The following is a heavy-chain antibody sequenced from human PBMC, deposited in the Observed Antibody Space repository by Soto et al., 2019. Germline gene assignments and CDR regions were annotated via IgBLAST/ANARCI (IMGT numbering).Heavy chain of an antibody. CDR2: TYYSGST. CDR1: GGSISSGDYY. CDR3: ASYRVRHAFDI. V-gene: IGHV4-30-4*01. Sequence: SETLSLTCTVSGGSISSGDYYWSWIRQPPGKGLEWIGYTYYSGSTYYNPSLKSRVTISVDTSKNQFSLKLSSVTAADTAVYYCASYRVRHAFDIWGQGTMVTVSS. D-gene: IGHD2-21*01. J-gene: IGHJ3*02.